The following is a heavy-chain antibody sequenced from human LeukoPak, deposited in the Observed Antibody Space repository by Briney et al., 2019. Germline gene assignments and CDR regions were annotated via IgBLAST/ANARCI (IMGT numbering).Heavy chain of an antibody. Sequence: PGGSLRLSCAASGFTFSSYSMNWVRQAPGKGLEWVSSISSSSSYIYYADSVKGRFTISRDNAKNSLYLQMNCLRAEDTAVYYCARDNDYGGNSGAFDIWGQGTMVTVSS. D-gene: IGHD4-23*01. CDR3: ARDNDYGGNSGAFDI. V-gene: IGHV3-21*01. J-gene: IGHJ3*02. CDR2: ISSSSSYI. CDR1: GFTFSSYS.